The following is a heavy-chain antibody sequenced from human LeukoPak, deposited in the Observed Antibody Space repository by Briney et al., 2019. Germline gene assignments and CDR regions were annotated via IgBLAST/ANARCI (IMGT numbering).Heavy chain of an antibody. CDR3: ARAYSSSWYWFDP. CDR1: GGTFSSYV. J-gene: IGHJ5*02. Sequence: SVKVSCKASGGTFSSYVISWVRQAPGQGLEWMGGIIPIFGTADYAQKFRGRVTITTDESTSTAYMELSSLRSEDTAVYYCARAYSSSWYWFDPWGQGTLVTVSS. V-gene: IGHV1-69*05. CDR2: IIPIFGTA. D-gene: IGHD6-13*01.